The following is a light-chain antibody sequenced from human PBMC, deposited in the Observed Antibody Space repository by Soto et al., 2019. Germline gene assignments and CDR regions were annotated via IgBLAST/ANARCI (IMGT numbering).Light chain of an antibody. Sequence: ENVLTQSPGTLSLSPGERATLSCRASQSLSSRYLAWYRQKSGQAPRLLIYGVSSRATGIPDRFSGRGSGTDFTLTISRLEPEDFAVYYCQQYETSPTFGGGTKVEIK. V-gene: IGKV3-20*01. CDR1: QSLSSRY. CDR3: QQYETSPT. CDR2: GVS. J-gene: IGKJ4*01.